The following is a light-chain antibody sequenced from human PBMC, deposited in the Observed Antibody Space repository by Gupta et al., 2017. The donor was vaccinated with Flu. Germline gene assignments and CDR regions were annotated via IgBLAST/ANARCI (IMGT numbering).Light chain of an antibody. CDR1: SSNIGRNT. Sequence: QSVLTQAPSASGTPGQTITISCSGSSSNIGRNTVFWYQQLAGTAPKLLIYRNNQRPSGVPDRFASSESGTSASLAISGLRSEDEADYYGAAWDDSLNGVVFGGGTKVTVL. J-gene: IGLJ3*02. CDR2: RNN. CDR3: AAWDDSLNGVV. V-gene: IGLV1-44*01.